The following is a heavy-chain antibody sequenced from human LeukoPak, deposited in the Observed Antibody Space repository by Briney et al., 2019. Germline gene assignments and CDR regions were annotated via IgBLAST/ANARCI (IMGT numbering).Heavy chain of an antibody. CDR2: INHSGST. Sequence: SGTLSLTCAVYGGSFSGYYWSWIRQPPGKGLEWIGEINHSGSTNYNPSLKSRVTISVDTSKNQFSLKLSSVTAADTAVYYCARGGVIRYFDWLSYNWFDPWGQGTLVTVSS. V-gene: IGHV4-34*01. J-gene: IGHJ5*02. CDR3: ARGGVIRYFDWLSYNWFDP. D-gene: IGHD3-9*01. CDR1: GGSFSGYY.